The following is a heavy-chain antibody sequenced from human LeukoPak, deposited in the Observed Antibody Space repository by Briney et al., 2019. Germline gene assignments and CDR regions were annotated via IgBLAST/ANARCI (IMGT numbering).Heavy chain of an antibody. Sequence: SETLSLTCTVSGGSISNYNWNWIRQSAGKGLEWIGRIDTSGNTNSNPSLKSRFTMSLDTSKSQVSLRLTSVTAADTAVYYCARDGVSMVRGPQRWFDPWGQGTLVTVSS. D-gene: IGHD3-10*01. CDR2: IDTSGNT. V-gene: IGHV4-4*07. CDR3: ARDGVSMVRGPQRWFDP. CDR1: GGSISNYN. J-gene: IGHJ5*02.